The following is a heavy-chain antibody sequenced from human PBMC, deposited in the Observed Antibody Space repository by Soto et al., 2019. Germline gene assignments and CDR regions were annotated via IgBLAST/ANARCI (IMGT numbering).Heavy chain of an antibody. CDR1: GFTFSSYA. J-gene: IGHJ4*02. CDR3: AKGTAARLVDY. Sequence: GGSLRLSCGASGFTFSSYAVSWVRQAPGKGLEWVSVISGSGENTYYVDSVKGRFTISRDNSKNTLYLQMNSLRAEDTALYYCAKGTAARLVDYWGQGALVTVSS. V-gene: IGHV3-23*01. D-gene: IGHD6-6*01. CDR2: ISGSGENT.